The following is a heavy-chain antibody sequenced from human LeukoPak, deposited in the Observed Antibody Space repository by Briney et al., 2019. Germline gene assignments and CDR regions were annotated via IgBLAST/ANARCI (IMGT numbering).Heavy chain of an antibody. J-gene: IGHJ6*03. Sequence: SETLSLTCAVSGGSFSGYYWSWIRQPPGKGLEWIGEINHSGSTNYNPSLKSRVTISVDTSKNQFSLKLSSVTAADTAVYYCASGLRYCSGGSCYRYYYYYMDVWDKGTTVTVSS. CDR2: INHSGST. CDR1: GGSFSGYY. V-gene: IGHV4-34*01. CDR3: ASGLRYCSGGSCYRYYYYYMDV. D-gene: IGHD2-15*01.